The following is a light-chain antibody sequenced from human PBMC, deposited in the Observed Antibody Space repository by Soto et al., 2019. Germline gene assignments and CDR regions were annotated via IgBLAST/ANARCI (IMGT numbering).Light chain of an antibody. V-gene: IGKV4-1*01. Sequence: DIVMTQSPDSLAVSLGERATINCKSSQSVLYSSNNKNYLAWYQQKPGQPPKLLIYWASTRESGVPDRFSGSGSGTDFTLTISGLQAEDVAVYYCQQYYSIPLTFGPGTKVDIK. CDR1: QSVLYSSNNKNY. J-gene: IGKJ3*01. CDR2: WAS. CDR3: QQYYSIPLT.